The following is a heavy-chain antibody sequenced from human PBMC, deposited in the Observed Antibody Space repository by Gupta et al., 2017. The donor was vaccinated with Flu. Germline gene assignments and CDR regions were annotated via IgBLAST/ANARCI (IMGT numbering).Heavy chain of an antibody. V-gene: IGHV3-7*01. D-gene: IGHD3-22*01. CDR3: ARDRKYDNYYYYGMDV. J-gene: IGHJ6*02. CDR1: GFTFSSYW. CDR2: IKQDGSEK. Sequence: EVQLVESGGGLVQPGGSLRLSCAASGFTFSSYWMSWVRQAPGKGLEWVANIKQDGSEKYYVDSVKGRFTISRDNAKNSLYLQMNSLRAEDTAAYYCARDRKYDNYYYYGMDVWGQGTTVTVSS.